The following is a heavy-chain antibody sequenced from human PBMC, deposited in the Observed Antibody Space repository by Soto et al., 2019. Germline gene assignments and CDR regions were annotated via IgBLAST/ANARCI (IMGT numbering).Heavy chain of an antibody. CDR3: ARRYGYAFDI. D-gene: IGHD4-17*01. Sequence: QVQLQESGPGLVKPSETLSLTCTVSGGSISSYYWSWIRQSPGKGLEWIGYIYYSGSTNYNPSLTSRVTISVDTSKNQFSLKLSSVPAADTAVYYCARRYGYAFDIWGQGTMVTVSS. J-gene: IGHJ3*02. CDR1: GGSISSYY. V-gene: IGHV4-59*01. CDR2: IYYSGST.